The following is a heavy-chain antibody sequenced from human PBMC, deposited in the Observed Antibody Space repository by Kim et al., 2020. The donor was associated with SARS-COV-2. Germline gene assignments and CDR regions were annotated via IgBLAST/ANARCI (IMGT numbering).Heavy chain of an antibody. V-gene: IGHV3-7*03. Sequence: GGSLRLSCAASGFTFSTSWMSWVRQAPGMGLEWVAKIKADGSEKYYVDSVKGRFTISRDNAKNSLYLLMNSLRAEDTAVYYCVGGEKGIAWGHGTLCTVS. D-gene: IGHD6-13*01. CDR3: VGGEKGIA. CDR2: IKADGSEK. CDR1: GFTFSTSW. J-gene: IGHJ5*01.